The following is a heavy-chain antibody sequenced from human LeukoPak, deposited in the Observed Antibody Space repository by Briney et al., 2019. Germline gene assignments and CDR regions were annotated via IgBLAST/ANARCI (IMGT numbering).Heavy chain of an antibody. J-gene: IGHJ4*02. CDR3: AGGSTVTREIDY. D-gene: IGHD4-17*01. V-gene: IGHV3-30-3*01. Sequence: PGRSLRLSCAVSGFSFGNFAMHWVRQAPGKGLEWVAVTSSDESNKYYADSVKGRFTISRDNSKNTLYLQMNSLRAEDTAVYYCAGGSTVTREIDYWGQGTLVTVSS. CDR1: GFSFGNFA. CDR2: TSSDESNK.